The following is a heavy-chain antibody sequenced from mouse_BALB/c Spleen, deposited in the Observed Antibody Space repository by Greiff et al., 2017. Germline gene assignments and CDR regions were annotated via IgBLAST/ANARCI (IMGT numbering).Heavy chain of an antibody. Sequence: VQLKQSGAELVRSGASVKLSCTASGFNIKDYYMHWVKQRPEQGLEWIGWIDPENGDTEYAPKFQGKATMTADTSSNTAYLQLSSLTSEDTAVYYCNAWGNSYYAMDYWGQGTSVTVSS. J-gene: IGHJ4*01. V-gene: IGHV14-4*02. CDR2: IDPENGDT. CDR1: GFNIKDYY. CDR3: NAWGNSYYAMDY.